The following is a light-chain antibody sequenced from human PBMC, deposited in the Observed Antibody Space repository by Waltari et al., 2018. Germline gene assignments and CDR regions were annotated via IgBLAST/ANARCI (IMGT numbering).Light chain of an antibody. CDR3: QQYNSYTRT. CDR1: QTISTC. J-gene: IGKJ1*01. CDR2: TAS. V-gene: IGKV1-5*03. Sequence: DIQMTQSPSSLSASVGDRVTITCRASQTISTCLDWYQQKPGKAPNLLIYTASSLVSGVPSRFSGSGSGTDFTLIISSLQPEDFATYYCQQYNSYTRTFGQGTKVEIK.